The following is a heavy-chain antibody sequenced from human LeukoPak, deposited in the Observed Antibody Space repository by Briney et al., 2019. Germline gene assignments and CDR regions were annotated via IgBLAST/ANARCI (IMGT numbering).Heavy chain of an antibody. V-gene: IGHV4-61*02. CDR1: GGSISSGSYY. CDR3: ARAPGYCSSTSCYGGEYSY. J-gene: IGHJ4*02. Sequence: SETLSLTCTVSGGSISSGSYYWSWIRQPAGKGLEWIGRIYTSGSTNYNPSLKSRVTISVDTSKNQFSLKLSSVTAADTAVYYCARAPGYCSSTSCYGGEYSYWGQGTLVTVSS. CDR2: IYTSGST. D-gene: IGHD2-2*01.